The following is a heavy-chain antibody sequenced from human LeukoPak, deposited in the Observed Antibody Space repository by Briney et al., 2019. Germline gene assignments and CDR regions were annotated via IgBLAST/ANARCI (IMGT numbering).Heavy chain of an antibody. V-gene: IGHV1-8*02. Sequence: ASVKVSCKASGYTFTSYGISWVRQAPGQGPEWMGWMNPNSGNTGYAQKFQGRVTMTRNTSISTAYMELSSLRSEDTAVYYCARGRFLIVVVPAANWFDPWGQGTLVTVSS. J-gene: IGHJ5*02. CDR3: ARGRFLIVVVPAANWFDP. CDR2: MNPNSGNT. D-gene: IGHD2-2*01. CDR1: GYTFTSYG.